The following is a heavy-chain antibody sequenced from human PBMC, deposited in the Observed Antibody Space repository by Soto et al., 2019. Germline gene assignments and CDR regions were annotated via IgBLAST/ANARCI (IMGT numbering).Heavy chain of an antibody. V-gene: IGHV1-69*01. Sequence: QVQLVQSGAEVKKPGSSVKVSCKASGGTFSSYAISWVRQAPGQGLEWMGGIIPIFGTANYAQKFQGRVTITADESTSTAYMGLSSLRSEDTAVYYCARTPGYSYGLPFDYWGQGTLVTVSS. D-gene: IGHD5-18*01. CDR3: ARTPGYSYGLPFDY. CDR2: IIPIFGTA. CDR1: GGTFSSYA. J-gene: IGHJ4*02.